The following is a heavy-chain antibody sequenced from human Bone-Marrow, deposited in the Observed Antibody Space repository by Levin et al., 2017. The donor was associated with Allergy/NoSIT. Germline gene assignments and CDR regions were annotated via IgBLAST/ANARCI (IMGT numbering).Heavy chain of an antibody. J-gene: IGHJ4*02. V-gene: IGHV3-53*01. CDR1: GFSISNYY. Sequence: GGSLRLSCAVSGFSISNYYLSWVRQAPGKGLEWVSILFTGGSTYYADSVKGRFTISRDNSKNKMYLQLNNLLVDDTGVNFCARDPADSRFDYWGQGSLVTVSS. CDR2: LFTGGST. CDR3: ARDPADSRFDY. D-gene: IGHD2-15*01.